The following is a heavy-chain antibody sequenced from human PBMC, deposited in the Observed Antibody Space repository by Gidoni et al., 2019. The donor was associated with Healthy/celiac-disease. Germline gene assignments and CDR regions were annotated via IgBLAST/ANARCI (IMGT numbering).Heavy chain of an antibody. Sequence: EVQLLESGGGLVQPGGSLRLSCAAPGFTFSSYAMSWVRQAPGKGLEWVSAISGSGGSTYYADSVKGRFTISRDNSKNTLYLQMNSLRAEDTAVYYCAKWGAGTPSWSGDAFDIWGQGTMVTVSS. CDR2: ISGSGGST. CDR1: GFTFSSYA. D-gene: IGHD1-7*01. J-gene: IGHJ3*02. CDR3: AKWGAGTPSWSGDAFDI. V-gene: IGHV3-23*01.